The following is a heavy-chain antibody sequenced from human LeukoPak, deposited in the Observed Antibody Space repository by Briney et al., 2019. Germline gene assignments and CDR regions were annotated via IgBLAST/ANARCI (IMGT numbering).Heavy chain of an antibody. J-gene: IGHJ4*02. V-gene: IGHV3-11*01. D-gene: IGHD5-18*01. CDR2: ISSSGSTI. Sequence: GGSLRLSCAASGFTFSDYYMSWIRQAPGKGLEWVSYISSSGSTIYYADSVKGRFTISRDNAKNSLYLQMNSLRAEDTAVYYCARGRQLWLLAMELDYWGQGTLVTVSS. CDR1: GFTFSDYY. CDR3: ARGRQLWLLAMELDY.